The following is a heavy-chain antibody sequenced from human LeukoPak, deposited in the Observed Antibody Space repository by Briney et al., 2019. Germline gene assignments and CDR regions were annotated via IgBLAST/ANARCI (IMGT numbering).Heavy chain of an antibody. D-gene: IGHD4-17*01. CDR1: GGSISSYY. CDR3: ARDHYDHYGDYVFDY. CDR2: IYTTGRT. V-gene: IGHV4-4*07. J-gene: IGHJ4*02. Sequence: SETLSLTCTVSGGSISSYYWSWMRQPAGKGLEWIGRIYTTGRTNYNPSLKSRVTMSVDTSKNQFSLKLTSVTAADTALYYCARDHYDHYGDYVFDYWGQGTLVTVSS.